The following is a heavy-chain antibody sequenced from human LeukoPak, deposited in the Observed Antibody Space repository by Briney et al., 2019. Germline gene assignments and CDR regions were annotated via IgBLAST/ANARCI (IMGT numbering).Heavy chain of an antibody. CDR2: ISSSSSYI. D-gene: IGHD4-17*01. J-gene: IGHJ4*02. CDR1: GFTFTSYT. CDR3: AREHGDNYFDY. Sequence: PGGSLRLSCAASGFTFTSYTMNWVRQAPGKGLEWVSSISSSSSYIYYADSVKGRFTISRDNAKNSLYLQMNSLRAEDTAVYYCAREHGDNYFDYWGQGTLVTVSS. V-gene: IGHV3-21*01.